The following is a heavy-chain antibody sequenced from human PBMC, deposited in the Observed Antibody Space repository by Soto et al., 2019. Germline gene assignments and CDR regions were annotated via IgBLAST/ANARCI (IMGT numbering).Heavy chain of an antibody. V-gene: IGHV1-18*01. CDR1: GYTFTSYG. D-gene: IGHD5-18*01. Sequence: GASVKVSCKASGYTFTSYGISWVRQAPGQGLEWMGWISAYNGNTNYAQKLQGRVTMTTDTSTSTAYMELRSLRSDDTAVYYCARSVRRGYSYGYYFDYWGQGTLVTVSS. CDR2: ISAYNGNT. J-gene: IGHJ4*02. CDR3: ARSVRRGYSYGYYFDY.